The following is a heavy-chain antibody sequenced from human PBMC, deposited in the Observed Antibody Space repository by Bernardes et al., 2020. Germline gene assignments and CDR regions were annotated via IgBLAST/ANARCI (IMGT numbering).Heavy chain of an antibody. Sequence: SVKVSCKASGGTFSSYAISWVRQAPGQGLEWMGGIIPIFGTANYAQKFQGRVTITADESTSTAYMELSSLRSEDTAVYYCARDPSRDCSGGSCYHYWGQGTLVTVSS. CDR3: ARDPSRDCSGGSCYHY. CDR2: IIPIFGTA. J-gene: IGHJ4*02. V-gene: IGHV1-69*13. CDR1: GGTFSSYA. D-gene: IGHD2-15*01.